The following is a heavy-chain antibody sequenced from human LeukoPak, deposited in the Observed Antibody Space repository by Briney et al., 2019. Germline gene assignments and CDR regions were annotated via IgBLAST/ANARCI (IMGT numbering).Heavy chain of an antibody. CDR1: GFTFSSYG. D-gene: IGHD7-27*01. CDR2: IWYDGSNK. V-gene: IGHV3-33*08. J-gene: IGHJ6*02. Sequence: AGRSLRLSCAASGFTFSSYGMPWVRQAPGKGLEWVAVIWYDGSNKYYADSVKGRFTISRDNSKNTLYLQMNSLRAEDTAVYYCARAGLGIYYYYGMDVWGQGTTVTVSS. CDR3: ARAGLGIYYYYGMDV.